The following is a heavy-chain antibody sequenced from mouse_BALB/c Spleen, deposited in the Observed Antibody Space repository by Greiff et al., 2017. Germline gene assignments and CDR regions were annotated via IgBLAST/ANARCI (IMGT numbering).Heavy chain of an antibody. CDR2: IYPGSGST. D-gene: IGHD1-1*01. J-gene: IGHJ4*01. CDR1: GYTFTDYV. V-gene: IGHV1-77*01. CDR3: ASPITTVVEGAMDY. Sequence: QVQLKESGPELVKPGASVKMSCKASGYTFTDYVISWGKKRTGQGLEWIGEIYPGSGSTYYNEKVKGKATLTADKSSNTAYMQLSSLTSEDSAVYFCASPITTVVEGAMDYWGQGTSVTVSS.